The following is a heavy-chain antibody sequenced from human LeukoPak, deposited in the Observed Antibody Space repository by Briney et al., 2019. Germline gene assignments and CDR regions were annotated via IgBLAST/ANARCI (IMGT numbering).Heavy chain of an antibody. V-gene: IGHV3-30*18. Sequence: GGSLRLSCAASGFTFSSYGMHWVRQAPGKGLEWVAVISYDGSNKYYADSVKGRFTISRDNSKNTLYLQMNSLRAEDTAVYYCAKVVCNSGSCYNWFDPWGQGTLVTVSS. D-gene: IGHD1-26*01. CDR1: GFTFSSYG. CDR2: ISYDGSNK. J-gene: IGHJ5*02. CDR3: AKVVCNSGSCYNWFDP.